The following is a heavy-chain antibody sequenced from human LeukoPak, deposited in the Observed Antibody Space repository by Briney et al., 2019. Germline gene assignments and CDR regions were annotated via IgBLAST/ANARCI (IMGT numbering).Heavy chain of an antibody. D-gene: IGHD5-18*01. V-gene: IGHV3-30-3*01. J-gene: IGHJ1*01. CDR2: ISYDGSNK. CDR3: ARAGYSMDTEYFQH. CDR1: GFTFSSYT. Sequence: GRSLRLSCAASGFTFSSYTIHWVRQAPGKGLEWVTIISYDGSNKYYADSVKGRFTISRDNAKSSLYLQMNSLRAEDTAVYYCARAGYSMDTEYFQHWGQGTLVTVSS.